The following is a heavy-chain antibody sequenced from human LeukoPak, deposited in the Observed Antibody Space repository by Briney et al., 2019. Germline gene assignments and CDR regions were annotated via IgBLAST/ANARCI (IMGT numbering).Heavy chain of an antibody. V-gene: IGHV4-61*02. D-gene: IGHD3-22*01. Sequence: PSETLSLTCTVSGGSISSGSYYWSWIRQPAGKELEWIGRMFTSGNTNYNPSLKSRVTISVDTSKNQFSLKLSSVTAADTAVYYCARTPRGGSGYPYYFDYWGQGTLVTVSS. CDR1: GGSISSGSYY. CDR3: ARTPRGGSGYPYYFDY. J-gene: IGHJ4*02. CDR2: MFTSGNT.